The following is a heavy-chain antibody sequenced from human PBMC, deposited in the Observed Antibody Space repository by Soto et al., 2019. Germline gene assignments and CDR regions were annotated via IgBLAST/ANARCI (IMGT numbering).Heavy chain of an antibody. J-gene: IGHJ3*01. CDR1: GGTFSSYT. CDR3: ARVDYDFGDAFDR. V-gene: IGHV1-69*02. CDR2: FIPILGIA. D-gene: IGHD3-3*01. Sequence: QVQLVQSGAEVKKPGSSVKFSCKASGGTFSSYTISWVRQALGQGLEWMGRFIPILGIANYAQKFQGRVTITADKYTRTAYMELSRLSSEDTAVYYCARVDYDFGDAFDRWGQGTMVTVSS.